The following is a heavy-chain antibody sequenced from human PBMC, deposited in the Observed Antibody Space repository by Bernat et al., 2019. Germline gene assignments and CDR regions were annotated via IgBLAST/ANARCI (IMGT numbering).Heavy chain of an antibody. J-gene: IGHJ3*02. V-gene: IGHV3-23*01. CDR3: VTQGGYSSSWYDDGFGM. CDR2: VSSGGGST. CDR1: GFTFTNYA. D-gene: IGHD6-13*01. Sequence: EAQLLESGGGLVQPGGSLRLSCAASGFTFTNYAMSWVRQAPGKGLEWVSAVSSGGGSTYYADSVRGRFTVSRDNSKNTLFLQMSSLRAEDTAVYYCVTQGGYSSSWYDDGFGMWGQGTMVTVSS.